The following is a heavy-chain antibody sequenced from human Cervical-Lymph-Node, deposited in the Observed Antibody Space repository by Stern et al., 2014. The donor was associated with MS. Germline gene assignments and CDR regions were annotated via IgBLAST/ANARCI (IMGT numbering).Heavy chain of an antibody. CDR1: GGTSSNLV. CDR2: IIPVFDTA. CDR3: AREQGHWFDP. Sequence: QVQLMQSGAEVKKPASSVKVSCKASGGTSSNLVISWLRQAPGQGLEWVGGIIPVFDTANYAQKFQGRVTIIADRSTSTVYLELIGLRSEDTAVYYCAREQGHWFDPWGQGTLVTVSS. V-gene: IGHV1-69*06. J-gene: IGHJ5*02.